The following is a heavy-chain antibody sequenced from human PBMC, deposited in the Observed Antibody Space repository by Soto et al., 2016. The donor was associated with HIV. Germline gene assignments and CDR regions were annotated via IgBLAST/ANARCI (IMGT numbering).Heavy chain of an antibody. V-gene: IGHV1-2*02. CDR2: INPNSGGT. CDR1: GYTFTGYY. D-gene: IGHD6-13*01. CDR3: ARVGGIAAAGD. Sequence: QVQLVQSGAEVKKPGASVKVSCKASGYTFTGYYMHWVRQAPGQGLEWMGWINPNSGGTTYAQKFQGRVTMTRDTSISTAYMELSRLRSDDTAVYYCARVGGIAAAGDWGQGNPGHRLL. J-gene: IGHJ4*02.